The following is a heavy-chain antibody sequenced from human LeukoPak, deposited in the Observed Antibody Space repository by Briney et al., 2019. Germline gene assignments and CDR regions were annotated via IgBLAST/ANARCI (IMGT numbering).Heavy chain of an antibody. V-gene: IGHV3-30*02. D-gene: IGHD6-13*01. Sequence: PGGSLRLSCAASGFTSSSYGMHWVRQAPGKGLEWVAFIRYDGSNKYYADSVKGRFTISRDNSKNTLYLQMNSLRAEDTAVYYCARDYEQQLVHNWFDPWGQGTLVTVSS. J-gene: IGHJ5*02. CDR1: GFTSSSYG. CDR2: IRYDGSNK. CDR3: ARDYEQQLVHNWFDP.